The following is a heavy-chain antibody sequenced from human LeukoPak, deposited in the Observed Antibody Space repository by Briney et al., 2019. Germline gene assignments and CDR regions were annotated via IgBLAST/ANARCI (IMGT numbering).Heavy chain of an antibody. Sequence: GGSLRLSCAASGFNVNNAWMSWVRQAPGKGLEWVSAIHTSGDTCYADSVKGRFTISRDTSKNTLYLQINSLRVEDTAVYYCIVFGDSNHWGQGTLVTVSS. J-gene: IGHJ5*02. CDR1: GFNVNNAW. V-gene: IGHV3-53*01. CDR2: IHTSGDT. CDR3: IVFGDSNH. D-gene: IGHD4-17*01.